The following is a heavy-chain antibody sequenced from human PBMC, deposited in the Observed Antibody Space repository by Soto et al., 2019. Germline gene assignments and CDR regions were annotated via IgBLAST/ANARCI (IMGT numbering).Heavy chain of an antibody. D-gene: IGHD1-26*01. CDR2: INHSGST. CDR3: ARVWGQVNHDAFDI. V-gene: IGHV4-34*01. CDR1: GGSFSGYY. J-gene: IGHJ3*02. Sequence: QVQLQQWGAGLLKPSETLSLTCAVYGGSFSGYYWSWIRQPPGKGLEWIGEINHSGSTNYNPSLKSRVTISVDTSKTQFSLKLSSVTAADTAVYYCARVWGQVNHDAFDIWGQGTMVTVSS.